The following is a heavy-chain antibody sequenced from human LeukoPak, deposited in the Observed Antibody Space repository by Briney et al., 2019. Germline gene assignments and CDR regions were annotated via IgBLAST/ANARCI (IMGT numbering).Heavy chain of an antibody. V-gene: IGHV3-74*01. CDR3: ARESSVGAHKAFDY. CDR2: ISTDVSST. D-gene: IGHD1-26*01. Sequence: GGSLRLSCAVSGFTFSSYWMHWVRQVPGKGLVWVSRISTDVSSTNYADSVKGRFTISRDNAKNTLYLQMNSLRAEDTAVYYCARESSVGAHKAFDYWGQGTLVTVSS. J-gene: IGHJ4*02. CDR1: GFTFSSYW.